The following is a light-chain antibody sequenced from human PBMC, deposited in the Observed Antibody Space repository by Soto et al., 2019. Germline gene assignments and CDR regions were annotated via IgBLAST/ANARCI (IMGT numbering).Light chain of an antibody. CDR1: QGISSY. CDR2: AAS. J-gene: IGKJ3*01. CDR3: QQLYIYPPT. V-gene: IGKV1-9*01. Sequence: DIQLTQSPSFLSASVGDRVTITCRASQGISSYLVWYQQKPGKAPKLLIYAASALQSGVPSRFSGSGSGTEFTLTISSLQPEDFATYYCQQLYIYPPTFGPGTTVDIK.